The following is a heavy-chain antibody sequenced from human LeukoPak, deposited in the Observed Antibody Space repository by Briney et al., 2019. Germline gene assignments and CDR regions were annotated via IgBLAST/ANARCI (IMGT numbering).Heavy chain of an antibody. CDR1: GFTFSTYW. J-gene: IGHJ4*02. CDR2: ISYDGSNR. D-gene: IGHD3-22*01. Sequence: GGSLRLSCAASGFTFSTYWMSWVRQAPGKGLEWVAVISYDGSNRYYADSVKGRFTISRDNSKNTLYLQMNSLRAEDTAVYYCAKDASHYYDSSGYFDYWGQGTLVTVSS. CDR3: AKDASHYYDSSGYFDY. V-gene: IGHV3-30*18.